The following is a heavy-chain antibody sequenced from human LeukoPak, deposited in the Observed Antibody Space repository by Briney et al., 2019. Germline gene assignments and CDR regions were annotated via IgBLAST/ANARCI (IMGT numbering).Heavy chain of an antibody. CDR3: AKVGYCSSTSCPPFEN. CDR1: GFTFSGYA. CDR2: ISHSGADT. Sequence: GGSLRLSCAASGFTFSGYAMSWVRQAPGKGLEYVSLISHSGADTYYADSVKGRFTISRDNSKNMLYLQMNSLRAEDTAVYYCAKVGYCSSTSCPPFENWGQGTLVTVSS. V-gene: IGHV3-23*01. J-gene: IGHJ4*02. D-gene: IGHD2-2*01.